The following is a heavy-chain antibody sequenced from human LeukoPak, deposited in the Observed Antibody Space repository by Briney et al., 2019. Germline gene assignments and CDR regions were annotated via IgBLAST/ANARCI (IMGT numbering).Heavy chain of an antibody. CDR2: ISGSGGST. V-gene: IGHV3-23*01. CDR1: GFTFSSYA. J-gene: IGHJ4*02. D-gene: IGHD3-16*01. CDR3: AKDTTDYAYRYYFDY. Sequence: GGSLRLSCAASGFTFSSYAMSWVRQAPGKGLEWVSAISGSGGSTYYADSVKGRFIISRDNSKNTLYLQMNSLRAEDTAVYYCAKDTTDYAYRYYFDYWGQGTLVTVSS.